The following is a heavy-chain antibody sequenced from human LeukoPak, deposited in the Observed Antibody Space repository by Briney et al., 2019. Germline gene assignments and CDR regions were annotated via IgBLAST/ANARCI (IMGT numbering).Heavy chain of an antibody. CDR1: GFTFGDYA. D-gene: IGHD3-9*01. J-gene: IGHJ4*02. V-gene: IGHV3-23*01. CDR2: ISGSGGST. CDR3: AGAVRYFDWLGVAFDY. Sequence: GGSLRLSCTASGFTFGDYAMSWVRQAPGKGLEWVSAISGSGGSTYYADSVKGRFTISRDNSKNTLYLQMNSLRAEDTAVYYCAGAVRYFDWLGVAFDYWGQGTLVTVSS.